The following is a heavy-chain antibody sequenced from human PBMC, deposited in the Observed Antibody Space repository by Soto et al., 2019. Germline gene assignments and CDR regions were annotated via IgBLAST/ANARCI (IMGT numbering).Heavy chain of an antibody. CDR1: GFTFSSYG. CDR2: ISYDGSNN. D-gene: IGHD4-17*01. Sequence: QVQLVESGGGVVQPGRSLRLSCAASGFTFSSYGMHWVRQAPGKGLEWVAVISYDGSNNYYADSVKGRFTISRDNSKKTMYLQMNSLRAEDTAVYYCAKDTLRQTVTTLDYWGQGTLVTVSS. J-gene: IGHJ4*02. V-gene: IGHV3-30*18. CDR3: AKDTLRQTVTTLDY.